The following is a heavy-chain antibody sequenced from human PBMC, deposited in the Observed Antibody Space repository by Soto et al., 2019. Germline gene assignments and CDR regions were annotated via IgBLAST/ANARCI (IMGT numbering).Heavy chain of an antibody. CDR3: AIERDGFCSGVLAVYGKKV. CDR1: GYTFTSYV. J-gene: IGHJ6*02. D-gene: IGHD3-3*01. Sequence: SVKVSCKASGYTFTSYVISWVRQAPGQVLEWIGWISAYNGKTNYTQNLQDRVTMTTDTYTSTSYMELRSLRSDDTAVYYCAIERDGFCSGVLAVYGKKVWGQGTTDTDSS. V-gene: IGHV1-18*01. CDR2: ISAYNGKT.